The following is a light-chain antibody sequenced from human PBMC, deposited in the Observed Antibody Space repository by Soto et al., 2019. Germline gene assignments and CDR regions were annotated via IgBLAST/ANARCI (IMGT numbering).Light chain of an antibody. CDR1: QSVSSY. Sequence: EIVLTQSPATLSLSPGERATLSCRASQSVSSYLAWYQQKPGQAPRLLIYDASNRATGIPARFSGSGSGTXXXXXXXSXEPEDFAVYYCQQRSNWPPAPTFGQGTRLEIK. CDR3: QQRSNWPPAPT. J-gene: IGKJ5*01. V-gene: IGKV3-11*01. CDR2: DAS.